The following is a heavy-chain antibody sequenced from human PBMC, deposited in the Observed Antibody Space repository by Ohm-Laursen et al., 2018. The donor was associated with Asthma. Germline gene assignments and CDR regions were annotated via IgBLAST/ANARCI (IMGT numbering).Heavy chain of an antibody. V-gene: IGHV4-59*01. J-gene: IGHJ5*02. CDR2: IYYSGST. Sequence: TLSLTCTVSGGSISSYYWSWIRQPPGKGLEWIGYIYYSGSTNYNPSLKSRVTISVDTSKNQFSLKLSSVTAADTAVYYCARAKGLYCSSTSCYDGWFDPWGQGTLVTVSS. D-gene: IGHD2-2*01. CDR1: GGSISSYY. CDR3: ARAKGLYCSSTSCYDGWFDP.